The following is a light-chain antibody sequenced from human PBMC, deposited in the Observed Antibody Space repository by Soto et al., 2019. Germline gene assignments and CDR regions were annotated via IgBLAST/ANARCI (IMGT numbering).Light chain of an antibody. Sequence: DIQMTQSPSSLSASVGDRVTITCRASQSISSYLNWYQQKPGKAPKLLIYAASSLQSGVPSTFSGSGSGTDFTLTISILQPEDFATYYCQQYETFSGTVGPGTKVDIK. CDR2: AAS. V-gene: IGKV1-39*01. J-gene: IGKJ1*01. CDR1: QSISSY. CDR3: QQYETFSGT.